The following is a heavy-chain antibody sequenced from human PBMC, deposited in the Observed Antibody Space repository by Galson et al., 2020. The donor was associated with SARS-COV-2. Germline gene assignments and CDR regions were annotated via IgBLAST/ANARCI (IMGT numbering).Heavy chain of an antibody. J-gene: IGHJ3*01. D-gene: IGHD3-22*01. V-gene: IGHV3-23*01. CDR2: IGPSGGTT. CDR3: AKDRGYYSGIDAFDF. Sequence: GGSLRLSCAASDFSFATYTMSWVRQAPGKGLEWVSAIGPSGGTTHYADSVKGRFTISRDNSKNTLYLQMNGLRAKDTALYYCAKDRGYYSGIDAFDFWGQGTMVTVSS. CDR1: DFSFATYT.